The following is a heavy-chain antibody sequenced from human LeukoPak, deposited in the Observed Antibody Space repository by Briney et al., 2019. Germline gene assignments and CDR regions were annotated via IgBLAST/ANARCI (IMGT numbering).Heavy chain of an antibody. CDR1: GFTFSSYA. CDR2: ISNSGGST. D-gene: IGHD4-17*01. J-gene: IGHJ4*02. Sequence: GGSLRLSCAASGFTFSSYAMSWVRQAPGKGLEWVSAISNSGGSTYYADSVKGRFTISRDNSKNTLYLQMSSLRAEDTAVYYCVKDRGPPTVTTNYFDYWGQGTLVTVSS. V-gene: IGHV3-23*01. CDR3: VKDRGPPTVTTNYFDY.